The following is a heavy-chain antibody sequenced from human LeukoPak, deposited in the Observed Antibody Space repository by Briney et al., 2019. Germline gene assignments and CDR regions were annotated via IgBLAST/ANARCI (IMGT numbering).Heavy chain of an antibody. CDR2: ISGSGGST. J-gene: IGHJ4*02. CDR1: GFTFSSYA. Sequence: GGSLRLSCAASGFTFSSYAMSLVRQAPGKGLEWVSAISGSGGSTYYADSVKGRFTISRDNSKNTLYLQMNSLRAEDTAVYYCAKAYCSSTSCYADYWGQGTLVTVSS. V-gene: IGHV3-23*01. D-gene: IGHD2-2*01. CDR3: AKAYCSSTSCYADY.